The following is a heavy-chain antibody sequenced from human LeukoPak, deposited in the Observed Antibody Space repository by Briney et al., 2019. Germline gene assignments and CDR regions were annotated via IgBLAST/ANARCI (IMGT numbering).Heavy chain of an antibody. Sequence: GGSLRLSCAASGFTFSSYEMNWVRQAPGKGLEWVSYISSSGSTIYYADSVKGRFTISRDNAKNSLYLQMNSLRAEDTAVYYCARAIYYLFDYWGQGTLVTVSS. CDR3: ARAIYYLFDY. CDR2: ISSSGSTI. D-gene: IGHD3-22*01. J-gene: IGHJ4*02. CDR1: GFTFSSYE. V-gene: IGHV3-48*03.